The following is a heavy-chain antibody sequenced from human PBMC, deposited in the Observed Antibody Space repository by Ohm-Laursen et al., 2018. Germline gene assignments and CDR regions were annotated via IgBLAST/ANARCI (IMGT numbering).Heavy chain of an antibody. CDR3: ARGGRSGSWDDAFDI. J-gene: IGHJ3*02. Sequence: ASVKVSCKASGYTFTNYGISWVRQAPGQGLEWMGWISAYNGNTNYAQKLQGRVTMTTDTSTSTAYMELRSLRSDDTAVYYCARGGRSGSWDDAFDIWGQGTMVTVSS. CDR1: GYTFTNYG. D-gene: IGHD3-22*01. CDR2: ISAYNGNT. V-gene: IGHV1-18*01.